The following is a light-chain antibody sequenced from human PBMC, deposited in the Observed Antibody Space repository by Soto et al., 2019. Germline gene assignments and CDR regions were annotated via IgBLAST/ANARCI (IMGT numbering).Light chain of an antibody. Sequence: EIVMTQSPATLSVSPGDRATLSCRASQSVSINLAWYQQKPGQAPSLLIYAASTRATGIPARFSGSGSGTEFTLTISSLQSEDFAVYYCQQYNNWPPTFGQGTKVDI. CDR1: QSVSIN. V-gene: IGKV3-15*01. J-gene: IGKJ1*01. CDR3: QQYNNWPPT. CDR2: AAS.